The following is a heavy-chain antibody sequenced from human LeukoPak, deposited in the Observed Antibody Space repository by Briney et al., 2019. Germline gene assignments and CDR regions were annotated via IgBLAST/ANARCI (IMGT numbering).Heavy chain of an antibody. J-gene: IGHJ3*02. CDR1: GYTFTSFD. Sequence: ASVKVSCKASGYTFTSFDINWVRQATGQGLEWMGWMNPDSGDTSYAQKFQGRVTMTRNTSISTAYMELSSLRSEDTAVYYCAKLYSSGWSKRVFDIWGQGTMVTVSS. V-gene: IGHV1-8*01. CDR3: AKLYSSGWSKRVFDI. CDR2: MNPDSGDT. D-gene: IGHD6-19*01.